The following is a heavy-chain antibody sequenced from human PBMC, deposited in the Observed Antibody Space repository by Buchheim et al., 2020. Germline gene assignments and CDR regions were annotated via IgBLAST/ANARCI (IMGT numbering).Heavy chain of an antibody. CDR2: ISSTTTTT. CDR1: GFTFSNYH. CDR3: VTGPGSGGY. J-gene: IGHJ4*02. D-gene: IGHD2-15*01. Sequence: EVQLVESGGNLAQPGGSLRLSCAASGFTFSNYHMNWVRQAPGKGLEWVSYISSTTTTTFYADSVKGRFTVSRDNAKNSLSLQMNSLRQEDTAVYYCVTGPGSGGYWGQGAL. V-gene: IGHV3-48*02.